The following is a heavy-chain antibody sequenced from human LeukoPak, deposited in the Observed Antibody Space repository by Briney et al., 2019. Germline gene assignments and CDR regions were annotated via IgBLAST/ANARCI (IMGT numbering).Heavy chain of an antibody. V-gene: IGHV4-34*01. CDR1: GGSFSGYY. CDR2: INPSGST. J-gene: IGHJ6*03. CDR3: VRVGYRYVINDWSRTGLGAYPTKYYYHMDV. D-gene: IGHD5-18*01. Sequence: PSETLSLTCAVYGGSFSGYYWGWIRQPPGKGLQWIGAINPSGSTNYSPSLKSRVTISVDTSKNQFSLKLSSVAAADTAVYFCVRVGYRYVINDWSRTGLGAYPTKYYYHMDVWDKGATVTVS.